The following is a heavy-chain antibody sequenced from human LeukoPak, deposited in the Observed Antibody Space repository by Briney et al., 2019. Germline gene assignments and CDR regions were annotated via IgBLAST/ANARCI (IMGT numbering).Heavy chain of an antibody. D-gene: IGHD3-22*01. J-gene: IGHJ4*02. CDR3: ARDEYYYDSSGLFDY. CDR1: GFTFSDYY. V-gene: IGHV3-11*05. Sequence: GGSLRLSCAASGFTFSDYYMSWIRQAPAKGLEWVAYISSSSSYTNYADSVKGPFTISRDNAKTSLYLQMNRLRAEDTAVYYCARDEYYYDSSGLFDYWGKGTLVTVSS. CDR2: ISSSSSYT.